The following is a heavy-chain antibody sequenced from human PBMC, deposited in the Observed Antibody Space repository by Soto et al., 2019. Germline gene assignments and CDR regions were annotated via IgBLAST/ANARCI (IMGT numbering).Heavy chain of an antibody. Sequence: SQTLPLTCAISGDSVSSVLATWNWIRQSPSRGLEWLGRTYYRSKWSYDYALSVKGRMTINPDTSKSQFSLHLNSVTPEDAAVYYCARALGVYFDYWAQGTLVTVSS. CDR3: ARALGVYFDY. CDR1: GDSVSSVLAT. D-gene: IGHD2-8*01. V-gene: IGHV6-1*01. J-gene: IGHJ4*02. CDR2: TYYRSKWSY.